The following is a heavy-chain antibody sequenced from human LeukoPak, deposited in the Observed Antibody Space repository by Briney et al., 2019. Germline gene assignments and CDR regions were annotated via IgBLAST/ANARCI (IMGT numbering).Heavy chain of an antibody. J-gene: IGHJ3*02. D-gene: IGHD3-9*01. CDR2: IYSGGST. CDR3: ARVVEGYLRYFDWLLGSPDI. CDR1: GFTVSSNY. V-gene: IGHV3-53*01. Sequence: GGSLRLSCAASGFTVSSNYMSWVRQAPGKGLEWVSVIYSGGSTYYADSVKGRFTISRDNSKNTLYLQMNSLRAEDTAVYYCARVVEGYLRYFDWLLGSPDIWGQGTMVTVSS.